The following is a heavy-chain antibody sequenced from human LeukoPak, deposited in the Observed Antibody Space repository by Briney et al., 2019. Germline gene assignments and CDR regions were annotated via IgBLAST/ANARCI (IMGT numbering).Heavy chain of an antibody. CDR2: INPSGGST. J-gene: IGHJ4*02. CDR3: ARTRGIAAGGAHDY. V-gene: IGHV1-46*01. CDR1: GYTFTSYF. D-gene: IGHD6-13*01. Sequence: VASVKVSCKASGYTFTSYFMHWVRQAPGQGLEWMAIINPSGGSTTYAQKFQGRVTMTRNTSISTAYMELSSLKSEDTAVYYCARTRGIAAGGAHDYWGQGTLVTVSS.